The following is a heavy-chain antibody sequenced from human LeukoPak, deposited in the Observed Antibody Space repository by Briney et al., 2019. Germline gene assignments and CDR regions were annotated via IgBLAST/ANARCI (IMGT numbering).Heavy chain of an antibody. CDR1: GFTFSSYG. D-gene: IGHD3-10*01. V-gene: IGHV3-23*01. CDR2: ISGSGGST. Sequence: GGTLRLSCAASGFTFSSYGMSWVRQAPGKGLEWVSAISGSGGSTYYADSVKGRFTISRDNSKNTLYLQMNSLRSEDTAVYYCAREGFYGRELFPAFDYWGQGTLVTVSS. CDR3: AREGFYGRELFPAFDY. J-gene: IGHJ4*02.